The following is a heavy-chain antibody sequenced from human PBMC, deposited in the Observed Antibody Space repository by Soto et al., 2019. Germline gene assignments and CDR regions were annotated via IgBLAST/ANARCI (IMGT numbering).Heavy chain of an antibody. CDR1: GGSISSGGYY. D-gene: IGHD3-16*01. V-gene: IGHV4-31*03. CDR2: IYYSGST. CDR3: ARLFALPNHFDH. J-gene: IGHJ4*02. Sequence: QVQLQESGPGLVKPSQTLSLTCTVSGGSISSGGYYWSWIRQHPGKGLEWIGYIYYSGSTYYNPSLKSRVTISVDTSKNQFSLKLSSVTAADTVVYYCARLFALPNHFDHWGQGTLVTVSS.